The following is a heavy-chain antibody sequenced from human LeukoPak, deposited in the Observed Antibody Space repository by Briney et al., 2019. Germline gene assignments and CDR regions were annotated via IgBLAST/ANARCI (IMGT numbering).Heavy chain of an antibody. J-gene: IGHJ6*02. V-gene: IGHV1-18*01. CDR3: ARGGRDGMDV. CDR1: GLTFPSFG. D-gene: IGHD6-25*01. Sequence: ASVKVSCKASGLTFPSFGFTWVRQAPGQGLEWMGWVSAYNGVTNYAQSLRGRVTMSTDTSTSTVYMELRSLTYDDTAVYHCARGGRDGMDVWGQGTTVTVSS. CDR2: VSAYNGVT.